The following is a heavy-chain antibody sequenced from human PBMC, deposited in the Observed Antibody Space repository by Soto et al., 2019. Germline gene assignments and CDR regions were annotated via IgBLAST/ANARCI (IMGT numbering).Heavy chain of an antibody. J-gene: IGHJ6*01. Sequence: GESRDVSAEGSAYRVTSHWVSCMLQLPWKGLEGMVRIDPSDSYTNYSPSFQGHVTISADKSISTAYLQWSSLKASDTAMYYCARNHDYGEPYYYYGMDGWGQGTTVTVSS. CDR2: IDPSDSYT. D-gene: IGHD4-17*01. CDR1: AYRVTSHW. V-gene: IGHV5-10-1*01. CDR3: ARNHDYGEPYYYYGMDG.